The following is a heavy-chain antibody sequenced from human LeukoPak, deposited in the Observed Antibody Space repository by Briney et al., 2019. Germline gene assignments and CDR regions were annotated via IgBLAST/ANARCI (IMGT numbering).Heavy chain of an antibody. CDR3: ARLPRGAFDI. CDR2: IHYTGST. Sequence: TSETLSLTCTVSGGSLNSDYWTWIRRPPGKGLEYIGYIHYTGSTYYNPSLKRRVIISVDTSKNQFSLKVSSVTAADTAVYYCARLPRGAFDIWGQGTMVTVSS. V-gene: IGHV4-59*01. J-gene: IGHJ3*02. D-gene: IGHD5-12*01. CDR1: GGSLNSDY.